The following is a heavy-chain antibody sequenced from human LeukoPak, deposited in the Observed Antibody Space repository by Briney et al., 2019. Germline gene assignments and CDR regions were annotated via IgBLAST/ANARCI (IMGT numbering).Heavy chain of an antibody. CDR3: ARAGMAARRFWFDP. D-gene: IGHD6-6*01. J-gene: IGHJ5*02. CDR1: GGSISSGSYY. CDR2: IYTSGSS. Sequence: SQTLSLTCTVSGGSISSGSYYWSWNRQPAGKGLEWIGRIYTSGSSNYNPSLKSRVTISVDTSKNQFSLKLSSVTAADTAVYYCARAGMAARRFWFDPWGQGTLVTVSS. V-gene: IGHV4-61*02.